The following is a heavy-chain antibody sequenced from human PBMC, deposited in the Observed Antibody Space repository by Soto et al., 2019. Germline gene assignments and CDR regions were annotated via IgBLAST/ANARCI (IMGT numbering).Heavy chain of an antibody. CDR1: GGSFSGYY. CDR3: ARGGLRFLEWSFNWFDP. Sequence: TLSLTCAVYGGSFSGYYWSWIRQPPGKGLEWIGEINHSGSTNYNPSLKSRVTISVDTSKNQFSLKLSSVTAADTAVYYCARGGLRFLEWSFNWFDPWGQGTLVTVSS. CDR2: INHSGST. J-gene: IGHJ5*02. D-gene: IGHD3-3*01. V-gene: IGHV4-34*01.